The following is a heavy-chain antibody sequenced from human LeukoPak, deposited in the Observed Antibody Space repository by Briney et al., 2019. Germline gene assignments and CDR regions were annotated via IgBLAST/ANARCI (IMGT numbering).Heavy chain of an antibody. J-gene: IGHJ3*02. CDR1: GFTFSSYG. Sequence: GGSLRLSCAASGFTFSSYGMHWVRQAPGKGLEWVAVISYDGSNKYYADSVKGRFTISRDNSKNTLYLQMNSLRAEDTAVYYCARESSRGPYAFDIWGQGTMVTVSS. V-gene: IGHV3-30*03. D-gene: IGHD1-26*01. CDR2: ISYDGSNK. CDR3: ARESSRGPYAFDI.